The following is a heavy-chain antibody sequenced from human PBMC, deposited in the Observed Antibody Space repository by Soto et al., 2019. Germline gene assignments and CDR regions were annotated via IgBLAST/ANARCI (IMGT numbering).Heavy chain of an antibody. Sequence: SETLSLTCTVSGDSISSYYWSWIRQPPGKGLEWIGYIYYRGSTNYNPSLKSRVTISVDTSKNEFSLRLSSVTAADTAMYYCARSVRSISTAFDIWGQGTMVTVSS. CDR1: GDSISSYY. J-gene: IGHJ3*02. V-gene: IGHV4-59*01. CDR2: IYYRGST. D-gene: IGHD6-19*01. CDR3: ARSVRSISTAFDI.